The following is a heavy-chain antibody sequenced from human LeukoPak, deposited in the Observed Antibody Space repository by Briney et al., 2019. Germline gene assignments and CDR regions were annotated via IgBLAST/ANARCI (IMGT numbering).Heavy chain of an antibody. V-gene: IGHV3-23*01. CDR1: GFTFSTYG. CDR2: ISGSGDST. J-gene: IGHJ4*02. Sequence: GGSLTLSCAASGFTFSTYGMSWVRQAPGKGLAWVSGISGSGDSTYYADSVRGRFTISRDNSKNTLFLQMNSLRADDTAVYYCANGPHYQILTGFYKVRSHLDYWGQGTLVTVSS. CDR3: ANGPHYQILTGFYKVRSHLDY. D-gene: IGHD3-9*01.